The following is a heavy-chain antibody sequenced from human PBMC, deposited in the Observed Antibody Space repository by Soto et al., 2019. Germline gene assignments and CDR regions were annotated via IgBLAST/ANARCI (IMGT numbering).Heavy chain of an antibody. CDR3: AKDLIVNNGVWEAFDM. J-gene: IGHJ3*02. CDR2: LVGSGGDK. CDR1: GFGFSAYA. D-gene: IGHD2-8*01. V-gene: IGHV3-23*01. Sequence: EVQLLESGGGLVQPGGSLTLSCAGSGFGFSAYAMNWVRQAPGKGLQWVSGLVGSGGDKNYADSVRGRFTVSRDNSKNTLYLQMNSLRDEDTAVYYCAKDLIVNNGVWEAFDMWGRGTQVTVSS.